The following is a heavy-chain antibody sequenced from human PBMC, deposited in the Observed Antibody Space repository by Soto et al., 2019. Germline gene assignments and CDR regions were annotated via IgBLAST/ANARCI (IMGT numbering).Heavy chain of an antibody. D-gene: IGHD2-2*02. CDR1: GYTFTSYY. CDR3: ARDARGYGSSTSCYIRVPLQL. CDR2: INPSGGST. J-gene: IGHJ4*02. V-gene: IGHV1-46*01. Sequence: ASVKVSCKASGYTFTSYYMHWVRQAPGQGLEWMGIINPSGGSTSYAQKFQGRVTMTRDTSTSTVYMELSSLRSEDTAVYYCARDARGYGSSTSCYIRVPLQLWGQGTLVTVSS.